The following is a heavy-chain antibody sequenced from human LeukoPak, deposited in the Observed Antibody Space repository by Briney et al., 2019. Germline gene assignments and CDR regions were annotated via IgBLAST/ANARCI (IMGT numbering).Heavy chain of an antibody. D-gene: IGHD7-27*01. J-gene: IGHJ4*02. CDR1: GFTFSSYA. V-gene: IGHV3-23*01. CDR3: ARPKLGTLDY. Sequence: GGSLRLSCAASGFTFSSYAMSWVRQAPGKGLEWVSAISGSGGSTYYADSVKGRFTISRDNAKNSLYLQMNSLRAEDTAVYYCARPKLGTLDYWGQGTLVTVSS. CDR2: ISGSGGST.